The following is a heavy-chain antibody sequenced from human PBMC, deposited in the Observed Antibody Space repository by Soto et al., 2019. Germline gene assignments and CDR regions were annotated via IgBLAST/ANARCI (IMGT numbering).Heavy chain of an antibody. CDR1: GGSISSGDYY. V-gene: IGHV4-30-4*01. D-gene: IGHD3-16*01. CDR2: IYYSGST. CDR3: ARYLRGANWFDP. J-gene: IGHJ5*02. Sequence: SETLSLTCTVSGGSISSGDYYWSWIRQPPGKGLEWIGYIYYSGSTYYNPSLKSRVTISVDTSKNQFSLKLSPVTAADTAVYYCARYLRGANWFDPWGQGTLVTVS.